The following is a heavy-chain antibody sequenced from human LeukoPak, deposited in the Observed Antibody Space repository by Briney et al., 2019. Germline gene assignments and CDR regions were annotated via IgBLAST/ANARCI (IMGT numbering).Heavy chain of an antibody. CDR1: GFTFSSYA. CDR2: IKQDGSEK. D-gene: IGHD4-17*01. Sequence: GGSLRLSCAASGFTFSSYAMHWVRQAPGKGLEWVASIKQDGSEKYYVDSVKGRFTISRDNAKNSLYLQMNSLRAEDTALYYCARAPGEGWFDPWGQGTLVTVSS. V-gene: IGHV3-7*01. CDR3: ARAPGEGWFDP. J-gene: IGHJ5*02.